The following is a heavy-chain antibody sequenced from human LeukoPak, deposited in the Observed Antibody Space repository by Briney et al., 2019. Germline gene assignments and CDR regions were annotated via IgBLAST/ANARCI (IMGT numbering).Heavy chain of an antibody. Sequence: GASVKVSCKASGYSFSSCSITWVRQAPGQGLEWMGWISGYNGKTKYAEKFQGRVNLTTDTSTSTAYMEMRSLRHDDTAIYYCARGLQWNYDLGWVAPWGQGTLVAVSS. CDR2: ISGYNGKT. CDR3: ARGLQWNYDLGWVAP. CDR1: GYSFSSCS. J-gene: IGHJ5*02. D-gene: IGHD1-7*01. V-gene: IGHV1-18*01.